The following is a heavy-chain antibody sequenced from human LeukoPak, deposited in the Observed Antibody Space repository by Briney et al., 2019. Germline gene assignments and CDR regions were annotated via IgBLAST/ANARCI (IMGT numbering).Heavy chain of an antibody. CDR2: IYHSGST. V-gene: IGHV4-34*01. CDR3: ARSYSYGPFLPY. CDR1: GGSFSGYY. D-gene: IGHD5-18*01. J-gene: IGHJ4*02. Sequence: SETLSLTCAVYGGSFSGYYWSWIRQPPAKGLEWIGSIYHSGSTNYNPSLKSRVTISVDKSKNQFSLKLSSVTAADTAVYYCARSYSYGPFLPYWGQGTLVTVSS.